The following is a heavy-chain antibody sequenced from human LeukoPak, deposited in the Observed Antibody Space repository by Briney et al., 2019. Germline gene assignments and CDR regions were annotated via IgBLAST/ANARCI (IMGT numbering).Heavy chain of an antibody. CDR3: ARPNITSYYDSRGYDAFDI. V-gene: IGHV5-51*01. CDR1: GYKFNAYW. CDR2: IYPDDSDT. J-gene: IGHJ3*02. D-gene: IGHD3-22*01. Sequence: GESLKISCKGSGYKFNAYWIAWVRQMPGKGLEWMGIIYPDDSDTRYSPSFQGQVTISADKSVSIAYLQWSSLKASDTAMYYCARPNITSYYDSRGYDAFDIWGQGTMVIVSS.